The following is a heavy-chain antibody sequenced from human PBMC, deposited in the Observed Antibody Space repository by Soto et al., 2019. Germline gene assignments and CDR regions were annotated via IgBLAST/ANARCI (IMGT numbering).Heavy chain of an antibody. CDR3: ARDYDILTGYYIGY. CDR1: GFTFSSYA. CDR2: ISYDGSNK. V-gene: IGHV3-30-3*01. Sequence: GGSLRLSCAASGFTFSSYAMHWVRQAPGKGLEWVAVISYDGSNKYYADSVKGRSTISRDNSKNTLYLQMNSLRAEDTAVYYCARDYDILTGYYIGYWGQGTLVTVSS. J-gene: IGHJ4*02. D-gene: IGHD3-9*01.